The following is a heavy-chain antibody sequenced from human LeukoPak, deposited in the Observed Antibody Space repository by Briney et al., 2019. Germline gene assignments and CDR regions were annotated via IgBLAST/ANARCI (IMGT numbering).Heavy chain of an antibody. CDR1: GGTFSYYA. J-gene: IGHJ4*02. Sequence: SVKVSCKASGGTFSYYAISWVRQAPGQGLEWMGGIIRMFGIPNYAQKFQGRVTITTDESTSTAYMELSSLRSEDMAVYYCAMESSSSYYFDYWGQGTLVTVSS. CDR3: AMESSSSYYFDY. CDR2: IIRMFGIP. D-gene: IGHD6-6*01. V-gene: IGHV1-69*05.